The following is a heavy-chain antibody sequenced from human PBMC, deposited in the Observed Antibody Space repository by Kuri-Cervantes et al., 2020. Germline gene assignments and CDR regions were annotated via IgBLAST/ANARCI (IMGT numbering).Heavy chain of an antibody. CDR1: GFIFNNYW. V-gene: IGHV3-7*03. D-gene: IGHD3-22*01. CDR2: IKKDGSGK. J-gene: IGHJ4*02. CDR3: AKATYYHDSSGYPLD. Sequence: GESLKISCAASGFIFNNYWMSWVRQAPGKGLEWVANIKKDGSGKYYVDSVKGRFTISRDNAKMSVDLQMNSLRTEDTALYYCAKATYYHDSSGYPLDWGQGTLVTVSS.